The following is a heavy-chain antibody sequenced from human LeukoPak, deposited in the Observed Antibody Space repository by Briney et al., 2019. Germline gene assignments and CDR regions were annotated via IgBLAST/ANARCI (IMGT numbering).Heavy chain of an antibody. CDR1: GYTFTGYY. CDR2: INPNSDGT. CDR3: ARDNGAYDSTWFDP. D-gene: IGHD3-22*01. V-gene: IGHV1-2*02. J-gene: IGHJ5*02. Sequence: ASVKVSCKASGYTFTGYYMHWVRQAPGQGLEWMGWINPNSDGTNYAQKFQGRVTMTRDTSISTAYMELSRLRSDDTAVYYCARDNGAYDSTWFDPWGQGTLVTVSS.